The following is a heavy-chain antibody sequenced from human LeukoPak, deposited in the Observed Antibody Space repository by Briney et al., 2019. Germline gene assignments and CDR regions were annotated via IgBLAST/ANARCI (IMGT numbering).Heavy chain of an antibody. J-gene: IGHJ4*02. CDR3: ARDEHIVVVTAIDY. D-gene: IGHD2-21*02. CDR2: ISYDGSNK. Sequence: GGSLRLSCAASGFTFSSYAMHWVRQAPGKGLEWVAVISYDGSNKYYADSVKGRFTISRDNYKNTLYLQMNSLRAEDTAVYYCARDEHIVVVTAIDYWGQGTLVTVSS. CDR1: GFTFSSYA. V-gene: IGHV3-30-3*01.